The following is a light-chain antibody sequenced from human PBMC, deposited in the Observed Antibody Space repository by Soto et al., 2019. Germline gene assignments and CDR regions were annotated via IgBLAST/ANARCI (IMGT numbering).Light chain of an antibody. CDR1: QDISDY. J-gene: IGKJ5*01. V-gene: IGKV1-9*01. CDR2: EAS. CDR3: QQLNAYPLT. Sequence: DIQLTQSPSFLSASVGDRVTITCRASQDISDYLAWYQQKPGKAPNLLIYEASTLQSGVPSRFSGSGSGTDFTLTISNLQPEDFATYYCQQLNAYPLTFSQGTRLEIK.